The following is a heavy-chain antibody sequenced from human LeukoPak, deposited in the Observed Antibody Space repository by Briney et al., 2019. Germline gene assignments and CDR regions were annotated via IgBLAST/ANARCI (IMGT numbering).Heavy chain of an antibody. CDR3: ATDWARWLQFQE. V-gene: IGHV3-23*01. CDR1: GFTFSSYA. Sequence: GGSLRLSCAASGFTFSSYAMSWVRQAPGKGLEWVSAISGSGGSTYYADSVKGRFTISRDNSKNTLYLQMNSLRAEDTAVYYCATDWARWLQFQEWGQGTLVTVSS. CDR2: ISGSGGST. D-gene: IGHD5-24*01. J-gene: IGHJ4*02.